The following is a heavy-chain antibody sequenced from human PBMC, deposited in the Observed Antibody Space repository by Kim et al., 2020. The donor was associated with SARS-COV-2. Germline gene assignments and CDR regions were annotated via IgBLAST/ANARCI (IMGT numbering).Heavy chain of an antibody. J-gene: IGHJ4*02. V-gene: IGHV3-23*01. Sequence: YADGVRGRFTFSSDESKSTVYLQMNSLRAEDTAIYYCVKGGWGTVLDYWGQGTLVTVSS. D-gene: IGHD3-16*01. CDR3: VKGGWGTVLDY.